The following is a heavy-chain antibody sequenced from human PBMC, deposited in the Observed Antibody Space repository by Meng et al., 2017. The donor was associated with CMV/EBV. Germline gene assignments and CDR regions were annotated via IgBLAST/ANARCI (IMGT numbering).Heavy chain of an antibody. V-gene: IGHV1-2*02. J-gene: IGHJ6*02. D-gene: IGHD3-3*01. CDR3: ARDLEVAGYYYYGMDV. CDR2: INPNSGGT. CDR1: GYTFTGYH. Sequence: ASVKVSCKASGYTFTGYHMYWVRQAPGQGLEWMGWINPNSGGTKYAQKFQGRVTMTRDTSISTAYMEVSRLRSDDTAVYYCARDLEVAGYYYYGMDVWGQGTTVTVSS.